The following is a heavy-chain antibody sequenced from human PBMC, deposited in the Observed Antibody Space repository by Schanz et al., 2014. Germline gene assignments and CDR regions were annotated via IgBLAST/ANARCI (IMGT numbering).Heavy chain of an antibody. CDR2: ISYDGRHK. CDR3: AKDPHRDYGGKPQTFDI. V-gene: IGHV3-30*18. Sequence: QVQLVESGGGVVQPGRSLRLSCAASGFTFSGYGMHWVRQAPGKGLEWVAIISYDGRHKNYADSVKGRFTISRDNSKNTLYLQMSSLRAEDTALYYCAKDPHRDYGGKPQTFDIWGQGTMVTVS. CDR1: GFTFSGYG. J-gene: IGHJ3*02. D-gene: IGHD4-17*01.